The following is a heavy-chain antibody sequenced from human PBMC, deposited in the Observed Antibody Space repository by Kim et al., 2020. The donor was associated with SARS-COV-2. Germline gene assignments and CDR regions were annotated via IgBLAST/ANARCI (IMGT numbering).Heavy chain of an antibody. CDR1: GGSISSYY. Sequence: SQTLSLTCTVSGGSISSYYWSWIRQPPGKGLEWIGYIYYSGSTNYNPSLKSRVTISVDTSKNQFSLKLSSVTAADTAVYYCARQTGIAAAGTWFFDYWGQGTLVTVSS. D-gene: IGHD6-13*01. V-gene: IGHV4-59*13. J-gene: IGHJ4*02. CDR2: IYYSGST. CDR3: ARQTGIAAAGTWFFDY.